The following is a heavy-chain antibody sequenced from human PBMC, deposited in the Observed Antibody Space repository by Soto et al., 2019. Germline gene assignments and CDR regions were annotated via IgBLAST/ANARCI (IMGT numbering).Heavy chain of an antibody. V-gene: IGHV4-34*01. J-gene: IGHJ6*02. CDR3: ARVSGIYYYGMDV. D-gene: IGHD3-10*01. CDR2: INHSGST. Sequence: PSETLSLTCAVYGGSFSGYYWSWIRQPPGKGLEWIGEINHSGSTYSNPSLKSRVTISVDTSNNQFSLKLSSVTAADTAVYYCARVSGIYYYGMDVWGQGTTVTVSS. CDR1: GGSFSGYY.